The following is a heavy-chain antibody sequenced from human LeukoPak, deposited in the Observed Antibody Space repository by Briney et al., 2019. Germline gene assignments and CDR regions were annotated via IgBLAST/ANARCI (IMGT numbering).Heavy chain of an antibody. CDR3: AREFGGGYSYVGFDY. D-gene: IGHD5-18*01. J-gene: IGHJ4*02. CDR2: INPNSGGT. V-gene: IGHV1-2*06. Sequence: ASVKVSCKASGGTFSSYAISWVRQAPGQGLEWMGRINPNSGGTNYAQKFQGRVTMTRDTSISTAYMELSRLRSDDTAVYYCAREFGGGYSYVGFDYWGQGTLVTVSS. CDR1: GGTFSSYA.